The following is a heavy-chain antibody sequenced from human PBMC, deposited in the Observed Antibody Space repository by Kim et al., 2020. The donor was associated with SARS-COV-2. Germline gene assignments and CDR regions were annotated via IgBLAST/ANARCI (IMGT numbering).Heavy chain of an antibody. CDR3: ARGKEYTTGRGFDY. V-gene: IGHV4-4*07. J-gene: IGHJ4*02. D-gene: IGHD6-6*01. Sequence: NPSLKSRVTMSVETSKNQFSLNLTSVTAADTAVYYCARGKEYTTGRGFDYWGQGTLVTVSS.